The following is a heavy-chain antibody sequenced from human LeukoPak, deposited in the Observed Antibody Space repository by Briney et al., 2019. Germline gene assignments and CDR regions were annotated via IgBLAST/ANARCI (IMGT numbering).Heavy chain of an antibody. J-gene: IGHJ4*02. D-gene: IGHD6-19*01. CDR1: GGSFSGYY. CDR3: ARATSGQFYYFEY. V-gene: IGHV4-34*01. Sequence: PSETLSLTCAVYGGSFSGYYWSWIRQPPGKGLEWIGEINHSGSTNYNPSLKSRVTMPVDTSKNQFSLKVRSVTAADTAVYYCARATSGQFYYFEYWGQGALVTVSS. CDR2: INHSGST.